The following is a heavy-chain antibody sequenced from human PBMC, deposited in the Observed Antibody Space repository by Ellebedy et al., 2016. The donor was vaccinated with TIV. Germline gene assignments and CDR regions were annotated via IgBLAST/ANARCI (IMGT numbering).Heavy chain of an antibody. CDR2: IYPGDSDT. D-gene: IGHD3-10*01. V-gene: IGHV5-51*01. CDR1: GYSFTNYW. Sequence: GESLKISCKGSGYSFTNYWIGWVRQMPGKGLDWMGIIYPGDSDTRYSPSFQGQVTISADKSISTAYLQWSSLNASDTAMYYCASAKYYGSGTYAHYLDYWGQGTLVTVSS. J-gene: IGHJ4*02. CDR3: ASAKYYGSGTYAHYLDY.